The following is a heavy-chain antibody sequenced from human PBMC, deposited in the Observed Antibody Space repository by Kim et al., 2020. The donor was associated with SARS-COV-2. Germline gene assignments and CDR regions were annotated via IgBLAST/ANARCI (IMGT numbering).Heavy chain of an antibody. J-gene: IGHJ6*02. CDR2: YKGNT. Sequence: YKGNTNYAKTLQGRVTMTTDTSTSTAYMELRSLRSDDTAMYYCARDLLDVWGQGTTVTVSS. V-gene: IGHV1-18*01. CDR3: ARDLLDV.